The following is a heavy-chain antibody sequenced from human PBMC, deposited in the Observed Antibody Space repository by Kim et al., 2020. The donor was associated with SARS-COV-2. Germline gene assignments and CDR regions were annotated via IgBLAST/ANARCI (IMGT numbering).Heavy chain of an antibody. Sequence: GGSLRLSCAASGFTFSSYWMSWVRQAPGKGLEWVANITQDGSEKYYVDSVKGRFTISRDNAKNSLYLQMNSLRAEDTAVYYCARAGSGWRSYYYGMDVWGKATTLTVSS. CDR1: GFTFSSYW. V-gene: IGHV3-7*03. D-gene: IGHD6-19*01. CDR3: ARAGSGWRSYYYGMDV. J-gene: IGHJ6*04. CDR2: ITQDGSEK.